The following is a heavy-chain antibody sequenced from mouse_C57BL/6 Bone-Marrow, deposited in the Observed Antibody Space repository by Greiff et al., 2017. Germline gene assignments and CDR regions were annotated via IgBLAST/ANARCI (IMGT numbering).Heavy chain of an antibody. Sequence: VQLQQPGAELVRPGTSVKLSCKASGYTFTSYWMHWVKQRPGQGLEWIGVIDPSDSYTNYNQKFKGKATLTVDTSSSTAYMQLSSLTSEDSAVYYCARGGGGAVWDFDYWGQGTTLTVSS. CDR2: IDPSDSYT. D-gene: IGHD2-10*02. CDR1: GYTFTSYW. CDR3: ARGGGGAVWDFDY. V-gene: IGHV1-59*01. J-gene: IGHJ2*01.